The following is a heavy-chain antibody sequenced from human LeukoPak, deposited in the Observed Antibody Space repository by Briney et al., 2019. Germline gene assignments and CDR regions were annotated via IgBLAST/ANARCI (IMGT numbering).Heavy chain of an antibody. Sequence: GGSLRLSCAASGFTFSSYAMSWVRQAPGKGLEWVSAISGSGGSTYYADPVKGRFTISRDNSKNTLYLQMNSLRAEDTAVYYCAKVSSARVTMVRGKYGMDVWGQGTTVAVSS. CDR3: AKVSSARVTMVRGKYGMDV. J-gene: IGHJ6*02. CDR2: ISGSGGST. CDR1: GFTFSSYA. V-gene: IGHV3-23*01. D-gene: IGHD3-10*01.